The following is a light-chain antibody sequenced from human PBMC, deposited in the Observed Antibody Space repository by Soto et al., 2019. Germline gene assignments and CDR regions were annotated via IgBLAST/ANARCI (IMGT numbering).Light chain of an antibody. CDR2: DAS. V-gene: IGKV1-5*01. J-gene: IGKJ1*01. Sequence: DGQMTQSPSTLSASVGDTVTITCRASQSISSWLAWYQQKPGKAPKLLIYDASILQSGVPSRYSGSGSGTEFTLTISNLLPEDFAIHYCQTYSSYSPWTFGQGTKVAIK. CDR3: QTYSSYSPWT. CDR1: QSISSW.